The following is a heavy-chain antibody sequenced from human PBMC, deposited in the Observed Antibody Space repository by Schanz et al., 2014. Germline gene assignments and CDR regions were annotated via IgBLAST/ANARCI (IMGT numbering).Heavy chain of an antibody. CDR2: IYHSGST. V-gene: IGHV4-39*01. Sequence: QLQLQESGPGLVKPSETLSLTCTVSGGSISSSSYFWGWIRQPPGKGLEWIGSIYHSGSTYNNPSLKSRFTMPVDPPKNQFPLKLYSVTAADTALYYCARHMGRLSSSRGNYFDYWGQGTLVTVSS. CDR1: GGSISSSSYF. J-gene: IGHJ4*02. CDR3: ARHMGRLSSSRGNYFDY. D-gene: IGHD6-13*01.